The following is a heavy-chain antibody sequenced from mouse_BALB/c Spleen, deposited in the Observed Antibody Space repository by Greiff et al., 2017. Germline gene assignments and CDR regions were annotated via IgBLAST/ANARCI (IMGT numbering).Heavy chain of an antibody. J-gene: IGHJ2*01. Sequence: EVHLVESGGGLVKPGGSLKLSCAASGFTFSDYYMYWVRQTPEKRLEWVATISDGGSYTYYPDSVKGRFTISRDNAKNNLYLQMSSLKSEDTAMYYCARDYGNYFDYWGQGTTLTVSS. CDR2: ISDGGSYT. CDR3: ARDYGNYFDY. D-gene: IGHD2-1*01. V-gene: IGHV5-4*02. CDR1: GFTFSDYY.